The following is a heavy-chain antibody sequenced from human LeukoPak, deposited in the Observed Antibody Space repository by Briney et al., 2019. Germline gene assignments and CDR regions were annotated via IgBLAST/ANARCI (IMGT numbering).Heavy chain of an antibody. J-gene: IGHJ4*02. Sequence: SETLSLTCTVSVGSISIYYWSWIRRPPEKGLEWIGYIYYSGSTNYNPSLKSRVTISVDTSKNHFSFNLSSVTAADTAVFYFSRSVPARGGGFDNWGQGTLVTVSS. CDR1: VGSISIYY. D-gene: IGHD3-16*01. V-gene: IGHV4-59*08. CDR2: IYYSGST. CDR3: SRSVPARGGGFDN.